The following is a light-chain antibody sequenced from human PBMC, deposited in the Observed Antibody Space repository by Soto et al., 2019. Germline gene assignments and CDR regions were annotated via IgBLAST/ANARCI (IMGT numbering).Light chain of an antibody. J-gene: IGKJ1*01. CDR2: ATD. V-gene: IGKV1-39*01. CDR1: QTITNY. CDR3: QQSYNTPQT. Sequence: DIPMTQSPSSLSASVGDRVTITCRASQTITNYLNWYQQQSGKAPKLLIYATDTLQSGVPSRFSGSGSGTEYTRTISSLQPEDFATYYCQQSYNTPQTFGQGTKVDFK.